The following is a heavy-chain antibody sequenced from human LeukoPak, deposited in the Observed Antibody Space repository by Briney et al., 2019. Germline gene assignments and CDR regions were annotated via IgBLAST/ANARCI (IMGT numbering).Heavy chain of an antibody. CDR2: IRYDGSNK. D-gene: IGHD6-13*01. J-gene: IGHJ5*02. V-gene: IGHV3-30*02. CDR3: AKDRSSSSWNWFDP. Sequence: GGSLRPSCAASGFTFSSYGMHWVRQAPGKGLEWVAFIRYDGSNKYYADSVKGRFTISRDNSKNTLYLQMNSLRAEDTAVYYCAKDRSSSSWNWFDPWGQGTLVTVSS. CDR1: GFTFSSYG.